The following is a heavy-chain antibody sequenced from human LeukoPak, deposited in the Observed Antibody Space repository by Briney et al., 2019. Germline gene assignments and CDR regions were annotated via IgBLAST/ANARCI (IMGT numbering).Heavy chain of an antibody. V-gene: IGHV3-66*01. CDR3: ASRDKGYYYGMDV. J-gene: IGHJ6*02. CDR2: ISGGGST. D-gene: IGHD5-24*01. CDR1: GFTGSSNY. Sequence: PGGSLRLSCAASGFTGSSNYMSWVRQAPGKGLEWVSIISGGGSTYYADSVKGRFTISRDNSKNTLSLQMNSLRAEDTAVYYCASRDKGYYYGMDVWGQGTTVTIS.